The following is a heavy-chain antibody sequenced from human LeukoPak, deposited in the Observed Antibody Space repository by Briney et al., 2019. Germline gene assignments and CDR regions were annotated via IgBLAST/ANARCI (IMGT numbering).Heavy chain of an antibody. Sequence: SVKVSCKASGGTFSSYAISWVRQAPGQGLEWMGGIIPIFGTANYAQKFQGRVTITADESTSTAYMELSSLRSEDTAVYYCASLVVPAGDAYSSSWYAFGGIDYWGQGTLVTVSS. CDR1: GGTFSSYA. CDR2: IIPIFGTA. J-gene: IGHJ4*02. CDR3: ASLVVPAGDAYSSSWYAFGGIDY. D-gene: IGHD6-13*01. V-gene: IGHV1-69*13.